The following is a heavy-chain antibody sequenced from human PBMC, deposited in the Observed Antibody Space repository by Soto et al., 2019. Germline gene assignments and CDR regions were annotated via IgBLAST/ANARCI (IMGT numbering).Heavy chain of an antibody. CDR1: GGSISSGGYS. D-gene: IGHD3-3*01. V-gene: IGHV4-30-2*01. J-gene: IGHJ4*02. Sequence: SETLSLTCAVSGGSISSGGYSWSWTRQPPGKGLEWIGYIYHSGSTYYNPSLKSRVTISVDRSKNQFSLKLSSVTAADTAVYYCARVNDFWSGMFDYWGQGTLVTVSS. CDR3: ARVNDFWSGMFDY. CDR2: IYHSGST.